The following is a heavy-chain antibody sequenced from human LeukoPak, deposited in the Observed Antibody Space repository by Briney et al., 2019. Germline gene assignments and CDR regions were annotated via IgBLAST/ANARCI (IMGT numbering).Heavy chain of an antibody. CDR2: IKQDGSEK. V-gene: IGHV3-7*03. CDR3: AGGKIWFGDTLDAFDI. CDR1: GFTFSSYW. D-gene: IGHD3-10*01. Sequence: PGGSLRLSCAASGFTFSSYWMSWVRQAPGKGLEWVANIKQDGSEKYYVDSVKGRFTISRDNAKNSLYLQMNSLRAEDTAVYYCAGGKIWFGDTLDAFDIWGQGTMVTVSS. J-gene: IGHJ3*02.